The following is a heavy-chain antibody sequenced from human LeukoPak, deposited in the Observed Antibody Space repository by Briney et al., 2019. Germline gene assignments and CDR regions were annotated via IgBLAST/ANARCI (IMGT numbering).Heavy chain of an antibody. CDR1: GFTFSSYG. CDR3: AKVGFYGSRSPQDYYFDY. Sequence: GGSLRLSCAASGFTFSSYGMSWVRQAPGKGLEWVSSISGSGGSTYYADSVKGRFTISRDNSKNTLHLQMNSLRAEDTAVYYCAKVGFYGSRSPQDYYFDYWGQGTLVTVSS. J-gene: IGHJ4*02. CDR2: ISGSGGST. D-gene: IGHD3-10*01. V-gene: IGHV3-23*01.